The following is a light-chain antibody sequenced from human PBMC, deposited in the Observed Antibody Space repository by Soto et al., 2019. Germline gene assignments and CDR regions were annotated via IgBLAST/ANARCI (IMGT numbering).Light chain of an antibody. V-gene: IGLV1-51*01. CDR1: SSNIGSDF. J-gene: IGLJ2*01. CDR3: GTWDSSLSVVV. Sequence: QSVLTQPPSVSAAPGQTVTISCSGSSSNIGSDFVSWYQHLPGTAPKLLIFDNNKRPSGIPDRFSGSKSGTSATLGTTGLRTGDEADYYCGTWDSSLSVVVFGGGTKLTVL. CDR2: DNN.